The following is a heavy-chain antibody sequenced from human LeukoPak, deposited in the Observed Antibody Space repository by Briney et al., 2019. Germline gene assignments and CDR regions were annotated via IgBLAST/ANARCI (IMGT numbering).Heavy chain of an antibody. Sequence: GGSLRLSCAASGFNFIDYSMNWVRQAPGKGLEWISYIGISSGNTKYADSAKGRFTISRDKARNSLYLQMNSLRVEDTAMYYCARDHRYAFDNWGRGTLVTVSS. V-gene: IGHV3-48*01. J-gene: IGHJ4*01. D-gene: IGHD5-12*01. CDR1: GFNFIDYS. CDR2: IGISSGNT. CDR3: ARDHRYAFDN.